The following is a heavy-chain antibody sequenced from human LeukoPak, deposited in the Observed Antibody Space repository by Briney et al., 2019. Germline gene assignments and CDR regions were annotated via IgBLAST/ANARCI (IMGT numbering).Heavy chain of an antibody. CDR2: IYYSGST. CDR1: GGSISNYY. Sequence: PSETLSLTCSVSGGSISNYYWSWIRQPPGKGLEWIGYIYYSGSTKYNPSLKSRVTISVRTSNNQFSLKLSSVTAADTAVYYCARSSRILTIPTFDYWGRGTLVTVSS. CDR3: ARSSRILTIPTFDY. D-gene: IGHD5-24*01. J-gene: IGHJ4*02. V-gene: IGHV4-59*01.